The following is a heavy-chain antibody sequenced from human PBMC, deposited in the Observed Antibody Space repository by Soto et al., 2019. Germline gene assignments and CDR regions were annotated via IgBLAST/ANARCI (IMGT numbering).Heavy chain of an antibody. D-gene: IGHD3-10*01. CDR3: AQGGDLDY. CDR2: ISDTGHTT. CDR1: GFTFSDYE. J-gene: IGHJ4*02. Sequence: EVQLLESGGGLVQPGGSLRLSCAASGFTFSDYEMSWARQAPGKGLEWVSFISDTGHTTHHADSVEGRFTISRDNSKNTLYLEMNNLRTDDTAVYHCAQGGDLDYWGQGSLVTVSS. V-gene: IGHV3-23*01.